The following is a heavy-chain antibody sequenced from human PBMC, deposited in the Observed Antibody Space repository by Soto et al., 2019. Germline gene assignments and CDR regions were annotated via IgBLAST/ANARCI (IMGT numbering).Heavy chain of an antibody. CDR1: GFIFSTYA. Sequence: GGSLRLSCAASGFIFSTYAMNWVRHAPGKGRERVSAISGSGGTTFYAESVRGRFTISRDNSINTLYLQMSSLRTEDTAIYYCAHPRGYGVFDAVDIWGQGTMVTVSS. D-gene: IGHD4-17*01. V-gene: IGHV3-23*01. CDR2: ISGSGGTT. CDR3: AHPRGYGVFDAVDI. J-gene: IGHJ3*02.